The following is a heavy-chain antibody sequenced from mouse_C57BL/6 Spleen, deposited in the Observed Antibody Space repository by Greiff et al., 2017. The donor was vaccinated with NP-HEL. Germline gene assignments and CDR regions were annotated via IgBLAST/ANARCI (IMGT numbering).Heavy chain of an antibody. J-gene: IGHJ4*01. V-gene: IGHV5-17*01. Sequence: EVHLVESGGGLVKPGGSLKLSCAASGFTFSDYGMHWVRQAPEKGLEWVAYISSGSSTIYYADTVKGRFTISRDNAKNTLFLQMTSLRSEDTAMYYCARKEISYYGSSYHHYYAMDYWGQGTSVTVSS. CDR3: ARKEISYYGSSYHHYYAMDY. D-gene: IGHD1-1*01. CDR1: GFTFSDYG. CDR2: ISSGSSTI.